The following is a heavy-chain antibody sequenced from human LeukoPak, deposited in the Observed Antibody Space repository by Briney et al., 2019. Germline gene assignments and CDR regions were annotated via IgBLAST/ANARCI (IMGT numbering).Heavy chain of an antibody. CDR3: ARQLSGSDSRRGYMDV. V-gene: IGHV5-51*01. CDR2: IFPRDSDT. CDR1: GYIFTNYW. D-gene: IGHD3-22*01. J-gene: IGHJ6*03. Sequence: GESLKISCKGSGYIFTNYWIGWVRQMPGKGLEWMGIIFPRDSDTRYSPSFQGQVTISADKSTSTAYLQWSSLKASDTAMYYCARQLSGSDSRRGYMDVWGKGTTVTVSS.